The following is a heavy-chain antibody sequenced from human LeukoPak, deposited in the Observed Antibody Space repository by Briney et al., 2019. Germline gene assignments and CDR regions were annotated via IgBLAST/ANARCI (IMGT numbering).Heavy chain of an antibody. V-gene: IGHV3-23*01. D-gene: IGHD6-19*01. CDR1: GFTFSNYA. J-gene: IGHJ4*02. CDR2: ISGSGGSI. CDR3: AKSPGSSAGFFDY. Sequence: GGSLRLSCAASGFTFSNYAMSWVRQAPGKGLEWVSGISGSGGSIYYADSVKGRFTISRDTSKNTLHLQMNSLRGEDTAVYYCAKSPGSSAGFFDYWGQGTLVTVSS.